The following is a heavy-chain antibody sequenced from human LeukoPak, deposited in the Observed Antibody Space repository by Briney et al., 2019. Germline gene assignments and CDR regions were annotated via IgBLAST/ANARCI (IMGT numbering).Heavy chain of an antibody. CDR3: ARDQGYCSDGSCYSTDTFDY. CDR2: ISSSSSYI. D-gene: IGHD2-15*01. CDR1: GFTFSSYS. Sequence: GRSLRLSCAASGFTFSSYSMNWVRQAPGKGLEWVSSISSSSSYIYYADSVKGRFTISRDNAKNSLYLQMNSLRAEDTAVYYCARDQGYCSDGSCYSTDTFDYWGQGTLVTVSS. J-gene: IGHJ4*02. V-gene: IGHV3-21*01.